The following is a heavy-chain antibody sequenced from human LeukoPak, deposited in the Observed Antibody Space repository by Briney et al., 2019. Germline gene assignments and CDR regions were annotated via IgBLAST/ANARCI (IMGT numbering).Heavy chain of an antibody. CDR3: AVDWYDSSGYGAFDY. CDR2: ITGSGGNT. CDR1: GFSFSSYG. J-gene: IGHJ4*02. D-gene: IGHD3-22*01. V-gene: IGHV3-23*01. Sequence: HPGGSLRLSCAASGFSFSSYGMSWVRQGPGKGLEWVSTITGSGGNTDYADSVKGRFTISRDNSKNTLYLQMHSLRAEDTAVYYCAVDWYDSSGYGAFDYWGQRTLVTVSS.